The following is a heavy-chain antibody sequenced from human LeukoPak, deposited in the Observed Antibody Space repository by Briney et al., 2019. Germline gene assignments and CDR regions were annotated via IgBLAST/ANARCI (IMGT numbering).Heavy chain of an antibody. J-gene: IGHJ5*02. Sequence: GASVKVSCKASGYTFTGYYMHWVRQAPGQGLEWMGWINPNSGGTNYAQKFQGRVTMTRDTSISTAYMELSRLRSDDTAVYYCARGKYSSGWCAGLDWFDPWGQGTLVTVSS. V-gene: IGHV1-2*02. CDR3: ARGKYSSGWCAGLDWFDP. CDR1: GYTFTGYY. CDR2: INPNSGGT. D-gene: IGHD6-19*01.